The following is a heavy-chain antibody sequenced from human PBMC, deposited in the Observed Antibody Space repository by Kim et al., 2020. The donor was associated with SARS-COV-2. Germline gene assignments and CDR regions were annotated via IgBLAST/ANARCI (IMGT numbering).Heavy chain of an antibody. V-gene: IGHV3-13*01. Sequence: GGSLRLSCAASGFTFSSYDMHWVRQATGKGLEWVSAIGTAGDTYYPGSVKGRFTISRENAKNSLYLQMNSLRAGDTAVYYCARSCSSTSCYLLFDPWGQGTLVTVSS. CDR3: ARSCSSTSCYLLFDP. J-gene: IGHJ5*02. CDR1: GFTFSSYD. CDR2: IGTAGDT. D-gene: IGHD2-2*01.